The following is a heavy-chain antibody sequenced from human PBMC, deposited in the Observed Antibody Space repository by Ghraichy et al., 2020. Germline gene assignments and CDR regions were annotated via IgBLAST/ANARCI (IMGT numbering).Heavy chain of an antibody. J-gene: IGHJ4*02. Sequence: GESLNISCAASGFAFSDYYMSWIRQAPGKGLEWVAHISSGGSYINYAVSVKGRFTISRDNVKNSLFLQMSSLGADDTAVYYYARDGERADYWGQGTLVTVSS. CDR3: ARDGERADY. V-gene: IGHV3-11*06. D-gene: IGHD1-26*01. CDR1: GFAFSDYY. CDR2: ISSGGSYI.